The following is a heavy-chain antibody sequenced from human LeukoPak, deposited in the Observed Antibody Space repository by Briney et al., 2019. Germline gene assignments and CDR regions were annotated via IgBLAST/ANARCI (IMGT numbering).Heavy chain of an antibody. J-gene: IGHJ6*03. CDR1: GDSISSYY. CDR3: ASRVDSSGYSYYYYYMDV. D-gene: IGHD3-22*01. Sequence: SETLSLTCTVSGDSISSYYWSWIRQPPGKGLEWIGYIYYSGSTNYNPSLKSRVTISVDTSKNQFSLKLSSATAADTAVYYCASRVDSSGYSYYYYYMDVWGKGTTVTVSS. CDR2: IYYSGST. V-gene: IGHV4-59*01.